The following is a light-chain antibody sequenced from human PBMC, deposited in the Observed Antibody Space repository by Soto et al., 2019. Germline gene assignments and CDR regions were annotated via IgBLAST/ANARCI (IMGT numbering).Light chain of an antibody. V-gene: IGKV1-27*01. CDR3: QKYDNAPLT. CDR1: QDISTY. J-gene: IGKJ4*01. Sequence: DFLMTQSPSTLSASVGDRVTITCRASQDISTYLAWYQQKPGKVPKLLISAAYTLQSGVPPRFSGSGSGTDFTLTISSLQPEDVATYYCQKYDNAPLTFGGGTKVEIK. CDR2: AAY.